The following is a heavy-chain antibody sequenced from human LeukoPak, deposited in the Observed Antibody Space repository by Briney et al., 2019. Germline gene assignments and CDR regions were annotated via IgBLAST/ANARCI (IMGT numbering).Heavy chain of an antibody. J-gene: IGHJ6*04. CDR2: INEGSTYT. Sequence: PGGSLRLSCAASGFSFSSYSMNWVRQAPGKGLEWVSYINEGSTYTYYAKSVKGRFTISRDNAKNSLYLQMNSLRGEDTAVYYGARDDAATARASGMAVWSKGTTVTASS. CDR1: GFSFSSYS. CDR3: ARDDAATARASGMAV. D-gene: IGHD6-6*01. V-gene: IGHV3-21*01.